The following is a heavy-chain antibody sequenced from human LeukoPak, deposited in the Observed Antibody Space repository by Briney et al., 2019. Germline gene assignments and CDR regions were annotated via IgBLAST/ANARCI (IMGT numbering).Heavy chain of an antibody. CDR2: ISSSGSTI. CDR1: GFTFSDYY. Sequence: PGGPLTLPCSASGFTFSDYYMRWLRPAPGKGREWVSYISSSGSTIYYADTVQGQFTIYRDNPINTLYLQMNSLRPEDTAVYFCAKRGFVIQVILVGFHKEAYYFDSWGQGALVTVSS. V-gene: IGHV3-11*01. J-gene: IGHJ4*02. D-gene: IGHD3-16*02. CDR3: AKRGFVIQVILVGFHKEAYYFDS.